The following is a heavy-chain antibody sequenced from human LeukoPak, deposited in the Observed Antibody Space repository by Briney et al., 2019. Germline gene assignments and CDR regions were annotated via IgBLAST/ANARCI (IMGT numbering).Heavy chain of an antibody. CDR3: ARDLEAPGTYYYYYAMDV. Sequence: GGSLRLSCAASGFTFSSYDMHWVRQATGKGLEWVSAIGTAGDTYYPGSVKGRFTISRENAKNSLYLQMNSLRAGDTAVYYCARDLEAPGTYYYYYAMDVWGPGTTVTVSS. D-gene: IGHD1-1*01. CDR2: IGTAGDT. V-gene: IGHV3-13*01. J-gene: IGHJ6*02. CDR1: GFTFSSYD.